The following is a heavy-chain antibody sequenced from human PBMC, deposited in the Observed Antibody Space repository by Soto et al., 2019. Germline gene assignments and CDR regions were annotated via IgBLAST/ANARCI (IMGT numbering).Heavy chain of an antibody. CDR3: ARVWGLAGWLRFYGMDV. Sequence: PGESLKISCKGSGYSFTSYWISWVRQMPGKGLEWMGRIDPSDSYTNYSPSFQGHVTISADKSISTAYLQWSSLKASDTAMYYCARVWGLAGWLRFYGMDVWGQGTTVTVSS. J-gene: IGHJ6*02. D-gene: IGHD5-12*01. CDR1: GYSFTSYW. V-gene: IGHV5-10-1*01. CDR2: IDPSDSYT.